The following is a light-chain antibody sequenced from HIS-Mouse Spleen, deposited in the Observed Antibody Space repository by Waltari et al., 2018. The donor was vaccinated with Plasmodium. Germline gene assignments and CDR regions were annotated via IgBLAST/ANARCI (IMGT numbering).Light chain of an antibody. CDR1: SSDVGGYNY. Sequence: QSALTQPASVSGSPGQSITISCTGTSSDVGGYNYVSWYQQNPGKAPKLMIYDVSKRPSGVSSRFSGSKSGNTASLTSSGLQAEDDADYYCSSYTSSSTVVFGGGTKLTVL. J-gene: IGLJ2*01. V-gene: IGLV2-14*03. CDR3: SSYTSSSTVV. CDR2: DVS.